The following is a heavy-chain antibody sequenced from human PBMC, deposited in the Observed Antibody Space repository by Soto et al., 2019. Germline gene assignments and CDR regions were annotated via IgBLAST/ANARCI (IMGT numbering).Heavy chain of an antibody. V-gene: IGHV1-69*02. CDR3: ARGDIVATTAFDY. D-gene: IGHD5-12*01. CDR2: IIPILGIA. Sequence: QVQLVQSGAEVKKPGSSVKVSCKASGGTFSSYTISWVRQAPGQGLEWMGRIIPILGIANYAQKFQGRVTITADKSTSPAYMELSSLRSEDTAVYYCARGDIVATTAFDYWGQGTLVTVSS. CDR1: GGTFSSYT. J-gene: IGHJ4*02.